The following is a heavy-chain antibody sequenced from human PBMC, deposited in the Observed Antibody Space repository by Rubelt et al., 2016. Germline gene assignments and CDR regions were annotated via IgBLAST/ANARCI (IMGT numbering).Heavy chain of an antibody. CDR1: GYTLTELS. V-gene: IGHV1-69*04. CDR3: AESSWYYYYGMDV. J-gene: IGHJ6*02. CDR2: IIPILGIA. Sequence: QVQLVQSGAEVKKPGASVKVSCKVSGYTLTELSMHWVRQAPGKGLEWMGRIIPILGIANYAQKFQGRVTITADKSTSTAYMELSSLRSEDTAVYYCAESSWYYYYGMDVWGQGTTVTVSS. D-gene: IGHD6-13*01.